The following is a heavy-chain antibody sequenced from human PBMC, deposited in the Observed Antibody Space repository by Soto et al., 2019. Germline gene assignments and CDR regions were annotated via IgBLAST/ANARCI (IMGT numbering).Heavy chain of an antibody. CDR2: SDPSGGSP. CDR1: GYPFTRYF. Sequence: GASVKVSCKASGYPFTRYFVHWLRQAPRQGLEWMGNSDPSGGSPTYAQKFQDRVTMTTDTSTSTVYMELTSLSSDDSAVYYCAREMASTYYFDYWGQGTLVTVSS. V-gene: IGHV1-46*01. CDR3: AREMASTYYFDY. D-gene: IGHD1-1*01. J-gene: IGHJ4*02.